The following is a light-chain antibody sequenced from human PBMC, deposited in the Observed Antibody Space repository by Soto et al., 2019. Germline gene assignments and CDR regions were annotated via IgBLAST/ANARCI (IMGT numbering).Light chain of an antibody. J-gene: IGLJ1*01. V-gene: IGLV2-14*03. CDR2: DVS. CDR3: FSYTTSSTYV. CDR1: SSDVGAYNY. Sequence: QSVLTQPASVSGSPGQSITISCTGTSSDVGAYNYVSWYQQLPGKAPKLMIYDVSNQPSGVSNRFSGSKSGNTASLTISGLQAEDETDYYCFSYTTSSTYVFGTGTKVTVL.